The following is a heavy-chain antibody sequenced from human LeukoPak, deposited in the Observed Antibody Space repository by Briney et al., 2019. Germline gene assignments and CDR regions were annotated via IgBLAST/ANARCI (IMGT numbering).Heavy chain of an antibody. CDR1: GFTFSSYE. D-gene: IGHD6-19*01. J-gene: IGHJ4*02. CDR2: ISSSGSTI. V-gene: IGHV3-48*03. CDR3: ARDSVAGTLGGVDY. Sequence: GGSLRLSCAASGFTFSSYEMNWVRQAPGKGLEWVSYISSSGSTIYYADSVKGRFTISRDNAKNSLYLQMNSLRAEDTAVYYCARDSVAGTLGGVDYWGQGTLVTVSS.